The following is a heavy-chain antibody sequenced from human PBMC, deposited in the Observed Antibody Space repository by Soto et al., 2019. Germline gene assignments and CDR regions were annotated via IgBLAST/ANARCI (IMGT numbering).Heavy chain of an antibody. CDR2: INPSGGST. CDR3: AGEQNADTAMVDLDY. D-gene: IGHD5-18*01. V-gene: IGHV1-46*01. CDR1: GYTFTSYY. J-gene: IGHJ4*02. Sequence: ASVKVSCKASGYTFTSYYMHWVRQAPGQGLEWMGIINPSGGSTSYAQKFQGRVTMTRDTSTSTVYMELSSLRSEDTAVYYCAGEQNADTAMVDLDYWGQGPRVTGSS.